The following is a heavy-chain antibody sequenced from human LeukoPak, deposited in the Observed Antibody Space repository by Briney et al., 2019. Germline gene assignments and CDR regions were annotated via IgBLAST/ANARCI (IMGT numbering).Heavy chain of an antibody. Sequence: SETLSLTCTVSGYSISSGYYWGWIRQPPGNGLEWIGSIYHSGSTYYNPSLKSRVTISVDTSKNQFSLKLSSVTAADTAVYYCARAYCSGGSCYSGKAYYFDYWGQGTLVTVSS. CDR2: IYHSGST. CDR1: GYSISSGYY. D-gene: IGHD2-15*01. J-gene: IGHJ4*02. V-gene: IGHV4-38-2*02. CDR3: ARAYCSGGSCYSGKAYYFDY.